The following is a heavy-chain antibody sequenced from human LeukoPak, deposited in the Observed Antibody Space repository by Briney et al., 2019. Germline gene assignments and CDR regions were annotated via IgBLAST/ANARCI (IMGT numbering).Heavy chain of an antibody. CDR1: GFTFSSYA. D-gene: IGHD6-19*01. CDR3: AKDRGLGSGWYRMMY. Sequence: WGSLRLSCAASGFTFSSYAMSWVRQAPGKGLEWVSAISGSGGSTYYADSVKGRFTISRDNSKNTLYLQMNSLRAEDTAVYYCAKDRGLGSGWYRMMYWGQGTLVTVSS. J-gene: IGHJ4*02. CDR2: ISGSGGST. V-gene: IGHV3-23*01.